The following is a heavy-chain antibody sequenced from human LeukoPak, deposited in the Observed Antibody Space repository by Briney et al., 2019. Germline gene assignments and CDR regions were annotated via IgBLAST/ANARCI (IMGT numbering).Heavy chain of an antibody. CDR2: ISYDGSNK. D-gene: IGHD3-10*01. CDR3: ARGVTGKNYFDY. CDR1: GFTFSSYA. J-gene: IGHJ4*02. Sequence: GSLRLSCAASGFTFSSYAMHWVRQAPGKGLEWVAVISYDGSNKYYADSVKGRFTISRDNSKNTLYLQMNSLRAEDTAVYYCARGVTGKNYFDYWGQGTLVTVSS. V-gene: IGHV3-30-3*01.